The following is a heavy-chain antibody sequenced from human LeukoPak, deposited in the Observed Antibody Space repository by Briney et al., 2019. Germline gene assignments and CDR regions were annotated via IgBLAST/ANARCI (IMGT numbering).Heavy chain of an antibody. CDR3: ARLGAVYGSGDC. J-gene: IGHJ4*02. CDR1: GSSFTTYW. Sequence: GASLQISCTGSGSSFTTYWIAWVRQVPGKGLEWMGIIYLGDSDTTYSPSFQGQVTISADKSINTAYLQWSSLKASDTAMYYCARLGAVYGSGDCWGQGTLVTVSS. D-gene: IGHD3-10*01. V-gene: IGHV5-51*01. CDR2: IYLGDSDT.